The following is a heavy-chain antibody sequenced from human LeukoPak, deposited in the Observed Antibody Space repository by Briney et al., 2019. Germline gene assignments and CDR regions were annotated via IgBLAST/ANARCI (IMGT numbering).Heavy chain of an antibody. CDR3: ARGGEHLIA. CDR2: IYSDGNT. Sequence: GGSLRLSCAASGFSVSSNYLTWVREARGEALEWVSVIYSDGNTFYTDSVKGRFSISRDTSKKTVYLQMKSLRAADTAVYYCARGGEHLIAWGQGALVTVSS. J-gene: IGHJ4*02. D-gene: IGHD2-21*01. CDR1: GFSVSSNY. V-gene: IGHV3-66*01.